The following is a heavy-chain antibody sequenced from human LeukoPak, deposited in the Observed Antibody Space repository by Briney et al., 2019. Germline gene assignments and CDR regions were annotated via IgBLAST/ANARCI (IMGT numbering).Heavy chain of an antibody. J-gene: IGHJ3*02. V-gene: IGHV1-69*05. CDR3: ARDTRLLGAFDI. CDR1: GGTFSSYA. CDR2: IIPIFGTA. Sequence: SVKVSCKASGGTFSSYAISWVRQAPGQGLGWMGGIIPIFGTANYAQKFQGRVTITTDESTSTAYMELSSLRPEDTAVYYCARDTRLLGAFDIWGQGTMVTVSS. D-gene: IGHD5-18*01.